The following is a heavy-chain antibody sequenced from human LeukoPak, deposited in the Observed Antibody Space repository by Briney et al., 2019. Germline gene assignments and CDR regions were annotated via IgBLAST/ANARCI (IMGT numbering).Heavy chain of an antibody. Sequence: PGGPLGLSCAASGLPSSSYSMNGVPRPPGKGLEWVSAITTSNYIYYADSVKGRFTISRDNAKNSLYLHMSSLRAEDTAVYYCARATFHQAEINSWGQGTLVTVSS. D-gene: IGHD3-16*01. CDR2: ITTSNYI. CDR1: GLPSSSYS. J-gene: IGHJ5*02. V-gene: IGHV3-21*01. CDR3: ARATFHQAEINS.